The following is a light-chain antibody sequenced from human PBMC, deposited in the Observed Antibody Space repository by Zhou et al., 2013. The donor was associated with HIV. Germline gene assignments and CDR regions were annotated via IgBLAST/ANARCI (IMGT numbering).Light chain of an antibody. V-gene: IGKV1-39*01. CDR1: QSISSY. Sequence: DIQMTQSPSSLSASVGDRVTITCRASQSISSYLNWYQQKPGKAPNLLIYAASSLHVGVPSRFSGAGSGTDFTLTISCLQSDDFAVYYCQQYYSYPLTFGGGTALEIK. CDR2: AAS. CDR3: QQYYSYPLT. J-gene: IGKJ4*01.